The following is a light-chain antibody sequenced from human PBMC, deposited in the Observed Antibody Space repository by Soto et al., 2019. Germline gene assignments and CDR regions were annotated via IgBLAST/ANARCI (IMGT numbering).Light chain of an antibody. V-gene: IGKV1-39*01. CDR1: QTISSY. Sequence: DIQITQSPSSLSASVGDRVTITCRASQTISSYLNWYQQTPGKAPKLLIYAASSLQSGVPSRFSGSGSGTDFTLTISSLQPADFATYYCQQSYSTPLTFGGGTKVEI. CDR3: QQSYSTPLT. J-gene: IGKJ4*01. CDR2: AAS.